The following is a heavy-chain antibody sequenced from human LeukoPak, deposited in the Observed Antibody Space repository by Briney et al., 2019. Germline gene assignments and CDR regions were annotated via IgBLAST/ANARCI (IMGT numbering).Heavy chain of an antibody. Sequence: ALVKVSCKASGYTFTGYYMHWVRQAPGQGLEWMGWINPNSGGTNYAQKFQGRVTMTRDTSISTVYMELSSLRSEDTAVYYCARDSYSSGWYYFDYWGQGTLVTVSS. CDR2: INPNSGGT. V-gene: IGHV1-2*02. J-gene: IGHJ4*02. D-gene: IGHD6-19*01. CDR3: ARDSYSSGWYYFDY. CDR1: GYTFTGYY.